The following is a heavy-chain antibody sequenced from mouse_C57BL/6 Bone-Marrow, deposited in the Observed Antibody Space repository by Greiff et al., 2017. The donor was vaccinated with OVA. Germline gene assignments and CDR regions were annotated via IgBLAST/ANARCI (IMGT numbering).Heavy chain of an antibody. CDR2: IWTGGGT. D-gene: IGHD1-1*01. Sequence: VKLVEPGPGLVAPSQCLSISCTVSGFSLTSYAISWVRQPPGKGLEWLGVIWTGGGTTYNTALKSRLSISKDNSKSQVFLKMNSLQTDDTARYYCARNRFTGAMDYWGQGTSVTVSS. CDR3: ARNRFTGAMDY. V-gene: IGHV2-9-1*01. CDR1: GFSLTSYA. J-gene: IGHJ4*01.